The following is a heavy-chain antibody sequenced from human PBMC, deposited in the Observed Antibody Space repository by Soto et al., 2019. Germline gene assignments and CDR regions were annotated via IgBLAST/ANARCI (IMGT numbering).Heavy chain of an antibody. V-gene: IGHV1-69*18. CDR3: ARVGMTTVPVSYYYGMDV. CDR2: IIPFIGTA. Sequence: QVQLVQSGAEVKKPWSSVTVSCKASGGTFSSYAISWVRQAPGQGLEWMGRIIPFIGTANYAQKFQGRVTITADESTSTAYMALPSLRSEDTAVYYCARVGMTTVPVSYYYGMDVWGQGTTVTVSS. D-gene: IGHD4-4*01. J-gene: IGHJ6*02. CDR1: GGTFSSYA.